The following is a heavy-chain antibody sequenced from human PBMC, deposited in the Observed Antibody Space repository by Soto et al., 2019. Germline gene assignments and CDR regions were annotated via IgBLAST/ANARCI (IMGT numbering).Heavy chain of an antibody. V-gene: IGHV5-51*01. CDR1: GYSFTSYW. J-gene: IGHJ6*04. CDR3: XXRXXXXRXSPYXYYGMDV. CDR2: IYPGDSDT. Sequence: XKISCKGSGYSFTSYWIGWVRQMPGKGLEWMGIIYPGDSDTRYSPSFQGQVTISADKSISTAYLQWSSLKASDTAMYYXXXRXXXXRXSPYXYYGMDVXGXGTTVTVSS.